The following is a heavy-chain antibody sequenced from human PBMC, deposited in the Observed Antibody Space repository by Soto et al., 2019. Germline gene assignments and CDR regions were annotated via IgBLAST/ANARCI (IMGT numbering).Heavy chain of an antibody. V-gene: IGHV4-31*03. CDR1: GGSISSGVYY. J-gene: IGHJ4*02. CDR3: ARVRGGGPFDD. D-gene: IGHD1-26*01. Sequence: QVQLQESGPGLVKPSQTLSLTCTVSGGSISSGVYYWSWIRQHPGKGLEWIGYIYYSGSTYYNPSLKSRVTISVDTSKNQFSLKLSSVAAADTAGYYCARVRGGGPFDDWGQGTLVTVSS. CDR2: IYYSGST.